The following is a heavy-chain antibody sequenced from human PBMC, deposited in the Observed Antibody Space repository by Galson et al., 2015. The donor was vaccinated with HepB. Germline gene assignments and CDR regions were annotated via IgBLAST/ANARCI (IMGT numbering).Heavy chain of an antibody. V-gene: IGHV4-4*07. CDR1: GGSMSGYY. CDR3: AGGGSGRYFDL. J-gene: IGHJ2*01. Sequence: ETLSLTCTVSGGSMSGYYCSWIRQPAGKGLEWIGRIFSSGTTNYNPSLKSRVAMSIDTSKNQFSLSLSSVTAADTAVYYCAGGGSGRYFDLWGRGTLVTASS. D-gene: IGHD3-3*01. CDR2: IFSSGTT.